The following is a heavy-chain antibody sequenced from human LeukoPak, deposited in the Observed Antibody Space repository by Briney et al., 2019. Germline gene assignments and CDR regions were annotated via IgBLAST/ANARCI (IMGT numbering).Heavy chain of an antibody. V-gene: IGHV3-9*03. J-gene: IGHJ3*02. CDR3: AKDEFVASDFTGAFDI. D-gene: IGHD2-8*02. CDR1: GFTFDDYA. Sequence: GRFLRLSCAASGFTFDDYAMHWFRQAPGKGREWVSGISWNSGSIGYADSVKGRFTISRDNAKNSLYLQMNTLRAEDMALYYCAKDEFVASDFTGAFDIWGQGTMVTVSS. CDR2: ISWNSGSI.